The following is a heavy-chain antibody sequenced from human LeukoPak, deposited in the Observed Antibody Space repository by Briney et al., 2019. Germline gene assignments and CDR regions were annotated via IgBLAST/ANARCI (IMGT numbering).Heavy chain of an antibody. CDR1: GYSISYGYY. Sequence: SETLFLTCTVSGYSISYGYYWSWVRQSPGKGLEWIASIFQSGSTYYTPSLQSRVTISLDMSKNQFSLKMSSVTAADTAVYYCVRGINPADYWGQGTLVTVSS. D-gene: IGHD1-14*01. CDR2: IFQSGST. V-gene: IGHV4-38-2*02. CDR3: VRGINPADY. J-gene: IGHJ4*02.